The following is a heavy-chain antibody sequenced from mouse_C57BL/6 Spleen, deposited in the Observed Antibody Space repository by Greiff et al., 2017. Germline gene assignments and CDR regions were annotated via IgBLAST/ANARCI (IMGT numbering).Heavy chain of an antibody. CDR1: GYTFTDYY. CDR2: IYPGSGNT. V-gene: IGHV1-76*01. Sequence: VKLVESGAELVRPGASVKLSCKASGYTFTDYYINWVKQRPGQGLEWIARIYPGSGNTYYNEKFKGKATLTAEKSSSTAYMQLSSLTSEDSAVYFCAREEDYYGSTYYYAMDYWGQGTSVTVSS. J-gene: IGHJ4*01. CDR3: AREEDYYGSTYYYAMDY. D-gene: IGHD1-1*01.